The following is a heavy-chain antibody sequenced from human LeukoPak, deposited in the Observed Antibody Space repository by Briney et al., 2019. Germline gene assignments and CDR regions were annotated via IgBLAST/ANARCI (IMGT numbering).Heavy chain of an antibody. D-gene: IGHD3-10*01. CDR2: ISGSGGST. CDR3: AEVGAPLWFGPFDY. Sequence: PGGSLRLSCAASGFTFSSYAMSWVRQAPGKGLEWVSAISGSGGSTYYADSVKGRFTISRDNSKNTLYLQMNSLRAEDTAVYYCAEVGAPLWFGPFDYWGQGTLVTVSS. CDR1: GFTFSSYA. J-gene: IGHJ4*02. V-gene: IGHV3-23*01.